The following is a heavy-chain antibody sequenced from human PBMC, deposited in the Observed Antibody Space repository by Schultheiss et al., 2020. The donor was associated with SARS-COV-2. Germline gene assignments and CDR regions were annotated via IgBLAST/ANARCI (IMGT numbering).Heavy chain of an antibody. Sequence: SETLSLTCAVYGGSFSGYYWSWIRQPPGKGLEWIGEINHSGSTNYNPSLKSRVTISVDTSKNQFYLKLSSVTAADTAVYYCARDQRYCSGGSCYVRGRHGMDVWGQGTTVTVSS. D-gene: IGHD2-15*01. CDR1: GGSFSGYY. CDR3: ARDQRYCSGGSCYVRGRHGMDV. J-gene: IGHJ6*02. V-gene: IGHV4-34*01. CDR2: INHSGST.